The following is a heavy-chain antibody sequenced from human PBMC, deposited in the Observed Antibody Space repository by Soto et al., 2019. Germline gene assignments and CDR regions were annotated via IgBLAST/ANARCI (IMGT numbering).Heavy chain of an antibody. CDR2: INPSGGST. J-gene: IGHJ3*02. V-gene: IGHV1-46*03. CDR3: ARALLITMIVVVPNRFVAFDI. Sequence: ASVKVSCKASGYTFTSYYMHWVRQAPGQGLEWMGIINPSGGSTSYAQKFQGRVTMTRDTSTSTVYMELSSLRSEDTAVYYCARALLITMIVVVPNRFVAFDIWGQGTMVTVS. D-gene: IGHD3-22*01. CDR1: GYTFTSYY.